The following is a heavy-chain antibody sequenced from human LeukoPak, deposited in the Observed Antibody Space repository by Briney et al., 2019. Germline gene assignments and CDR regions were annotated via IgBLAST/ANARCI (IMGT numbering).Heavy chain of an antibody. CDR1: GFTFSSYS. V-gene: IGHV3-74*01. CDR2: VNTDGSAT. J-gene: IGHJ4*02. Sequence: PGGSLRLSCAASGFTFSSYSMNWVRQAPGKGLEWVSYVNTDGSATTYADSVKGRFTISRDNAKNTLYLQMNSLRAEDTAVYYCARGGQGAVDYWGQGTLVTVSS. CDR3: ARGGQGAVDY. D-gene: IGHD3-16*01.